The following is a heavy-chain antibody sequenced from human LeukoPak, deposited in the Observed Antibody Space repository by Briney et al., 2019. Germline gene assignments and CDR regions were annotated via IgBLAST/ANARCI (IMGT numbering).Heavy chain of an antibody. CDR2: IRYDGSNN. Sequence: PGGSLRLSCAASGFTFSSYGMHWVRQAPGKGLEWVAFIRYDGSNNYYADSVKCRFTISRDNSKNTLYLQMNSLRAEDTAVYYCAKGVVAAAGTPWVCDYWGQGTLVTVSS. D-gene: IGHD6-13*01. V-gene: IGHV3-30*02. J-gene: IGHJ4*02. CDR1: GFTFSSYG. CDR3: AKGVVAAAGTPWVCDY.